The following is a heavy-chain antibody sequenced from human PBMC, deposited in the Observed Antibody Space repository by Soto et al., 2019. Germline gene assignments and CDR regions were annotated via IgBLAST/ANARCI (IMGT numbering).Heavy chain of an antibody. Sequence: QVTLKESGPVLVKPTETLTLTCTVSGFSLSNARMGVSWIRQPPGKALEWLAHIFSNDEKSYSTSLKSRLTISKDTSKSQVVLTMTNMDTVDTATYYCARTGYSYGPNWFDPWGQGTLVTVSS. V-gene: IGHV2-26*01. CDR3: ARTGYSYGPNWFDP. D-gene: IGHD5-18*01. J-gene: IGHJ5*02. CDR1: GFSLSNARMG. CDR2: IFSNDEK.